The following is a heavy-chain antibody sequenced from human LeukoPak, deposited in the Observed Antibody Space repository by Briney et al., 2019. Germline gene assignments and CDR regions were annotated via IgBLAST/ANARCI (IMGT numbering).Heavy chain of an antibody. V-gene: IGHV1-24*01. D-gene: IGHD1-14*01. Sequence: ASVKVSCKVFGYTLTELSMHWVRQAPGKGLEWMGGFDPEDGETIYAQKFQGRVTMTEDTSTDTAYMELSSLRSEDTAVYYCATDLTAGETYFDYWGQGTLVTVSS. CDR2: FDPEDGET. CDR3: ATDLTAGETYFDY. J-gene: IGHJ4*02. CDR1: GYTLTELS.